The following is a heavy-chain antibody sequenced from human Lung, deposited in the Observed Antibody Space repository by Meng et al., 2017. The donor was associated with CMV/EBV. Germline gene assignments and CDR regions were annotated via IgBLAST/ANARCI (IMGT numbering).Heavy chain of an antibody. CDR2: NFPNNGGT. D-gene: IGHD7-27*01. CDR1: GYFFPGYY. J-gene: IGHJ3*01. V-gene: IGHV1-2*02. Sequence: AAVKVSXKASGYFFPGYYIHWVRQAPGQNLEWVGWNFPNNGGTKYAQNFQGRVTMTRDTSISTAYLQLSRLRSDDKDVYYCARALKLGTVAFDLWRLGTMVTVSS. CDR3: ARALKLGTVAFDL.